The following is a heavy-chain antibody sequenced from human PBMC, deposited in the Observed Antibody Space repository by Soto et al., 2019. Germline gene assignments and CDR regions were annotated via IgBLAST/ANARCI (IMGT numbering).Heavy chain of an antibody. Sequence: LRLSCAASGFTFSDYYLSWFRQAPGKGLVWLAYISTSGSTTNYADSVKGRFTISRDNAKNSLYLQMDSLRAEDTAVYYCARDQRTPPVLRGAIDHWGQGTLVTVSS. CDR1: GFTFSDYY. V-gene: IGHV3-11*01. D-gene: IGHD2-21*01. CDR2: ISTSGSTT. CDR3: ARDQRTPPVLRGAIDH. J-gene: IGHJ4*02.